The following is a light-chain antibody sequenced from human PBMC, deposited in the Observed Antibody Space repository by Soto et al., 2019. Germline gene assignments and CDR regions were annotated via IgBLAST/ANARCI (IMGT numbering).Light chain of an antibody. CDR3: VQSGSLGT. Sequence: SLVTVSVSTGDRATLSCRASQSINSNLAWYQQQPGQAPRLLIYGASTRATAVPDRFSGSGSGTDFTLTITSLQSDDFAVYYSVQSGSLGTFA. V-gene: IGKV3-15*01. CDR1: QSINSN. J-gene: IGKJ1*01. CDR2: GAS.